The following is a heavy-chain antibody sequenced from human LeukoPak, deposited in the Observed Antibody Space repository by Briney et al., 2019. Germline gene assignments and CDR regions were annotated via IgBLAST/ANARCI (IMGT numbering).Heavy chain of an antibody. CDR2: IKQDGSEK. CDR3: AREGYYDFWSGGGYFDC. J-gene: IGHJ4*02. V-gene: IGHV3-7*01. D-gene: IGHD3-3*01. CDR1: GSTFSSYW. Sequence: GGSLRLSCAASGSTFSSYWMSWVRQAPGKGLEWVANIKQDGSEKYYVDSVKGRFTISRDNAKNSLYLQMNSLRAEDTAVYYCAREGYYDFWSGGGYFDCWGQGTLVTVSS.